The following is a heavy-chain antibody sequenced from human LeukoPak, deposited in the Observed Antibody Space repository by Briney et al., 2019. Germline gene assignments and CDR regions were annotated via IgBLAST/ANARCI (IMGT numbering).Heavy chain of an antibody. Sequence: SETLSLTCTVSGGSISGSHWSWIRQPPGKGLEWIAYMYNSGSTNYNPSLKSRVTISIDTSKNQFSLKLSSLTAADTAVYYCARDSRYSDTSGYYYSHYYMDVWGKGTTVTVSS. CDR3: ARDSRYSDTSGYYYSHYYMDV. CDR1: GGSISGSH. J-gene: IGHJ6*03. D-gene: IGHD3-22*01. CDR2: MYNSGST. V-gene: IGHV4-59*01.